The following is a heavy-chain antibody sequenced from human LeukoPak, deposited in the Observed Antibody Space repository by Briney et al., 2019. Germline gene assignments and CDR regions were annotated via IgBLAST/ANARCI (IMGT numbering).Heavy chain of an antibody. CDR2: IVGGGDSP. CDR1: GLTFSNYA. V-gene: IGHV3-23*01. J-gene: IGHJ4*02. Sequence: GGSLRLSCAASGLTFSNYAMNWVRQAPGKGLEWVSGIVGGGDSPDYADSVKGRFTIARDNSKNTMYLQMNSLRVEDTAVYYCAKDLRGYYRPMDYWGQGTLVTVSS. CDR3: AKDLRGYYRPMDY. D-gene: IGHD2-8*01.